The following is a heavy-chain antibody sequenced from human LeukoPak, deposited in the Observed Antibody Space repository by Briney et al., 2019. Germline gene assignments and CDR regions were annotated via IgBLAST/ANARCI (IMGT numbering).Heavy chain of an antibody. CDR3: ATAIANAIY. D-gene: IGHD2-21*01. J-gene: IGHJ4*02. V-gene: IGHV1-2*06. CDR2: INPNSGGT. CDR1: GYSFSGYF. Sequence: ASVKVSCKASGYSFSGYFMYWVRQAPGQGLEWLGRINPNSGGTNFALKFQGRVTVTRDTSISTAYMQLTSLRFDDTAVYYCATAIANAIYWGQGTLVTVSS.